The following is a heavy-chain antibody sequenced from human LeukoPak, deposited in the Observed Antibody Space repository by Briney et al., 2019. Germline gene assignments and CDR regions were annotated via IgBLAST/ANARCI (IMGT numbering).Heavy chain of an antibody. CDR3: VRDHLFAFDI. CDR2: ISSSSSYK. Sequence: GGSLRLSCVGSEFTLRNYSLNWVRQAPGKGLEWVSSISSSSSYKYYVDSVKGRFTISRDNAKNSLYLQMNSLRADDTAVYYCVRDHLFAFDIWGQGTMVTVSS. V-gene: IGHV3-21*01. CDR1: EFTLRNYS. J-gene: IGHJ3*02. D-gene: IGHD3-10*01.